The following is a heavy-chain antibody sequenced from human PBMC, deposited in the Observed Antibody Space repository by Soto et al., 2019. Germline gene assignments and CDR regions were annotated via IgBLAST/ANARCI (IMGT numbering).Heavy chain of an antibody. CDR2: INAGNGDT. D-gene: IGHD2-2*01. V-gene: IGHV1-3*01. Sequence: QVQLVQSGAEVKKPGASVKVSCKASGYTFTSYALDWVRQAPGQRLEWMGGINAGNGDTKYSQNFQGRVTITRDTSATTAYMELRSLRYEDTAVYYCAREALRFCTSTSCSTDWFDPWGQGTLVTVSS. J-gene: IGHJ5*02. CDR3: AREALRFCTSTSCSTDWFDP. CDR1: GYTFTSYA.